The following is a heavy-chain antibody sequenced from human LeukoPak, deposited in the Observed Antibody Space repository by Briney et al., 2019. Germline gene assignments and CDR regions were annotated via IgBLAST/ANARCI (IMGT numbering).Heavy chain of an antibody. V-gene: IGHV3-53*01. J-gene: IGHJ4*02. CDR2: LFGGGTI. CDR3: ARGPRVATYYYFDY. CDR1: GFTVSAYY. Sequence: PGGSLRLSCAASGFTVSAYYMSWVRQAPGKGLEWVSVLFGGGTIYYADSVNGRFTISRDNSKNTLYLQLNSLRAEDTAVYYCARGPRVATYYYFDYWGQRTLVTVSS. D-gene: IGHD1-1*01.